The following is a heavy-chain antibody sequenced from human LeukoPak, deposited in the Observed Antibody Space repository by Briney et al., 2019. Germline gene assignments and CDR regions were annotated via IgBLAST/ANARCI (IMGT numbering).Heavy chain of an antibody. CDR3: AKDGVSWYYDSSGYYDY. Sequence: PGGSLRLSCAASGFTFSSYGMHWVRQAPGKGLEWVAVISYDGSNKYYADSVKGRFTISRDNSKNTLYLQMNSLRAEDTAAYYCAKDGVSWYYDSSGYYDYWGQGTLVTVSS. D-gene: IGHD3-22*01. CDR1: GFTFSSYG. CDR2: ISYDGSNK. J-gene: IGHJ4*02. V-gene: IGHV3-30*18.